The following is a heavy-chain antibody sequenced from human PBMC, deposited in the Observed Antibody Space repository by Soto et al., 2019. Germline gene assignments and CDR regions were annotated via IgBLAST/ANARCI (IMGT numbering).Heavy chain of an antibody. Sequence: PSETLSLTCTVSGGSVSSGSYYWSWIRQPPGKGLEWIGYIYYSGSTNYNPSLKSRVTISVDTSKNQFSLKLSSVTAADTAVYYCARGEEGIQLWAYYYRMDVWGQGNTVTVSS. CDR1: GGSVSSGSYY. V-gene: IGHV4-61*01. CDR2: IYYSGST. J-gene: IGHJ6*02. CDR3: ARGEEGIQLWAYYYRMDV. D-gene: IGHD5-18*01.